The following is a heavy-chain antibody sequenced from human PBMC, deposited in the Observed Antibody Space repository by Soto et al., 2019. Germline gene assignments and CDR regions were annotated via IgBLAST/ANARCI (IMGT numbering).Heavy chain of an antibody. Sequence: HPGGSLRLSCAASGFTFSSYGMHWVRQAPGKGLEWVAVIWYDGSNKYYADSVKGRFTISRDNSKNTLYLQMNSLRAEDTAVYYCARDFRYSSGPADHYGMDVWGQGTTVTVSS. J-gene: IGHJ6*02. D-gene: IGHD6-19*01. V-gene: IGHV3-33*01. CDR1: GFTFSSYG. CDR3: ARDFRYSSGPADHYGMDV. CDR2: IWYDGSNK.